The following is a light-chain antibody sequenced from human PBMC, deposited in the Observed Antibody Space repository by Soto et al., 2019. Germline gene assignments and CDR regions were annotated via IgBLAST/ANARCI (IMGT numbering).Light chain of an antibody. CDR3: QQYGSSPSTT. J-gene: IGKJ5*01. V-gene: IGKV3-20*01. CDR1: QSVSSSY. Sequence: EIVLTQSPGTLSLSPGERATLSCRASQSVSSSYVAWYQQKPGQAPRLLIYGAFSRATGIPDRFSGSGSGTDFTLTISRLEPEDFAVYYCQQYGSSPSTTLGQGTRLEIK. CDR2: GAF.